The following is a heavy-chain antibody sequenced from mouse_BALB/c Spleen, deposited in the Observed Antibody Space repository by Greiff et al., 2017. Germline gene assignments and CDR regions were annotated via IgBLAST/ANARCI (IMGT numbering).Heavy chain of an antibody. D-gene: IGHD2-3*01. J-gene: IGHJ3*01. CDR1: GYTFSSYW. Sequence: QVQLKQSGAELMKPGASVKISCKATGYTFSSYWIEWVKQRPGHGLEWIGEILPGSGSTNYNEKFKGKATFTADTSSNTAYMQLSSLTSEDSAVYYCARRDGYYQFAYWGQGTLVTVSA. CDR3: ARRDGYYQFAY. V-gene: IGHV1-9*01. CDR2: ILPGSGST.